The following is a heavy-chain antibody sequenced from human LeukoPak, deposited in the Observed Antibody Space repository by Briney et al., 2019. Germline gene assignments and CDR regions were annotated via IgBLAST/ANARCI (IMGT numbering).Heavy chain of an antibody. CDR2: ITSDGSST. D-gene: IGHD1-1*01. CDR3: ARDINWALGNP. CDR1: GFILSSYW. V-gene: IGHV3-74*01. Sequence: GGSLRLSCAASGFILSSYWMHWVRQAPGKGLVWVSRITSDGSSTIYADSVKGRFTSSRDNAKNTLYLQMNSLRVEDTAVYYCARDINWALGNPWGQGTLVIV. J-gene: IGHJ5*02.